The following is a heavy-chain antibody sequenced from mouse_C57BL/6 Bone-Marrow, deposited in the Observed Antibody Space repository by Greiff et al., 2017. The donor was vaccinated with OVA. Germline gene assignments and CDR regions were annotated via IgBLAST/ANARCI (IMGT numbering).Heavy chain of an antibody. J-gene: IGHJ1*03. Sequence: QVQLQQPGAELVKPGASVKLSCKASGYTFTSYLMQWVKQRPGQGLEWIGEIDPSDSYTNYNQKFKGKATLTVDTSSSTAYMQLSSLTSEDSAVYYCARGYYGSSLWYFDVWGTGTTVTVSS. CDR1: GYTFTSYL. V-gene: IGHV1-50*01. CDR3: ARGYYGSSLWYFDV. CDR2: IDPSDSYT. D-gene: IGHD1-1*01.